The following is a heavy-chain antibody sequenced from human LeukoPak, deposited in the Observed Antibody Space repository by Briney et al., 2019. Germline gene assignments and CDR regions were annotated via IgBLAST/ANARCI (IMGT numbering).Heavy chain of an antibody. Sequence: GGSLRLSCAASGFSFCSHAMTWVRQAPGKGLEWVSTVSGSGGATYYADSVKGRFTISRDNSKNMLYLQMNILRADDTAVYYCAKEGPGSPSDYGGRGTLVTASA. J-gene: IGHJ4*02. CDR3: AKEGPGSPSDY. CDR1: GFSFCSHA. CDR2: VSGSGGAT. V-gene: IGHV3-23*01.